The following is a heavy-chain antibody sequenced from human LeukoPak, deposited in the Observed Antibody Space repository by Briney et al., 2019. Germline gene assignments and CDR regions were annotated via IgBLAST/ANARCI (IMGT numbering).Heavy chain of an antibody. J-gene: IGHJ4*02. CDR3: AKDAYSGFSSSYNMDS. D-gene: IGHD5-18*01. CDR2: INPNSGVT. Sequence: GPVKVSCKASGYTVTGHYLHWVRQAPGQGLEWMGWINPNSGVTNYAQKFQGRFTMTRDTSINTAYMELHSLTSDDTAMYYCAKDAYSGFSSSYNMDSWGQGTLVTVSS. CDR1: GYTVTGHY. V-gene: IGHV1-2*02.